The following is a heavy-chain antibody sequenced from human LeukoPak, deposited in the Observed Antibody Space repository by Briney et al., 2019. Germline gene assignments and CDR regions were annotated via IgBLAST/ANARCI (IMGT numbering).Heavy chain of an antibody. D-gene: IGHD2-15*01. J-gene: IGHJ5*02. CDR1: GLTFSSYS. Sequence: PGGSLRLSCAASGLTFSSYSMNWVRQAPGKGLEWVSSISSSSSYIYYADSVKGRFTISRDNAKNSLYLQMNSLRAEDTAVYYCARLYRVAATFDPWGQGTLVTVSS. V-gene: IGHV3-21*01. CDR2: ISSSSSYI. CDR3: ARLYRVAATFDP.